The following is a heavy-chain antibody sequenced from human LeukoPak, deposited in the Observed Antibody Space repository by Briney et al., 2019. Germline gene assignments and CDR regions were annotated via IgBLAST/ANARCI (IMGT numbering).Heavy chain of an antibody. CDR2: ISSSGSML. V-gene: IGHV3-11*04. D-gene: IGHD6-13*01. CDR1: GFTFGDYY. Sequence: GGSLRLSFTVSGFTFGDYYMSWVRQAPGKGLEWVSYISSSGSMLHYADSVEGRFTISRDNAKNSLYLQMSSLRVEDTAVYYCMRRPYSSSWYYFDFWGQGTLVTVSS. CDR3: MRRPYSSSWYYFDF. J-gene: IGHJ4*02.